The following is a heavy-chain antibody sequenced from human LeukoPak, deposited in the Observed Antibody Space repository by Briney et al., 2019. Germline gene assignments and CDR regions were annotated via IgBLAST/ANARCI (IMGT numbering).Heavy chain of an antibody. CDR2: ISAYNGNT. CDR3: ARAAGWELPDAFDI. V-gene: IGHV1-18*01. CDR1: GGTFSSYA. Sequence: VASVKVSCKASGGTFSSYAISWVRQAPGQGLEWMGWISAYNGNTNYAQKLQGRVTMTTDTSTSTAYMELRSLRSDDTAVYYCARAAGWELPDAFDIWGQGTMVTVSS. J-gene: IGHJ3*02. D-gene: IGHD1-26*01.